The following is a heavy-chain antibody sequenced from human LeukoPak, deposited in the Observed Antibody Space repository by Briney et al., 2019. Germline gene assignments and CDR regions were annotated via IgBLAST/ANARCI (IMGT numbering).Heavy chain of an antibody. Sequence: SETLSLTCAVYGGSFSGYYWSWIRQPPGKGLEWIGEINHSGSTNYNPSLKSRVTISVDTSKNQSSLKLSSVTAADTAVYYCAREEVAGTFGFDYWGQGTLVTVSS. J-gene: IGHJ4*02. D-gene: IGHD6-19*01. CDR1: GGSFSGYY. CDR3: AREEVAGTFGFDY. CDR2: INHSGST. V-gene: IGHV4-34*01.